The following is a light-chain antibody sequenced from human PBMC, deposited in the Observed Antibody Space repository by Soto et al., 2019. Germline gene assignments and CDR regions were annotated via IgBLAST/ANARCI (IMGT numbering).Light chain of an antibody. J-gene: IGKJ4*01. Sequence: DIVMTQSPLSLPVTPGEPASISCRSSQSLLHSNGYNYLDWYLQKPGQSPQLLIYLGSNRASGVPDRFSGSGSGTDFTLKTSRVEAEDVGVYYCMQALQTSGLTFGGGTKVEIK. V-gene: IGKV2-28*01. CDR3: MQALQTSGLT. CDR2: LGS. CDR1: QSLLHSNGYNY.